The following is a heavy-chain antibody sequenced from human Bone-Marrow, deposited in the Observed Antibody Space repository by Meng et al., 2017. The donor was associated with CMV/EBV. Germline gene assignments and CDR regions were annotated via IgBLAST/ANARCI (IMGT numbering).Heavy chain of an antibody. CDR1: GGTFSSYT. Sequence: SVKVSCKASGGTFSSYTISWVRQAPGQGLEWMGRIIPILGIANYAQKFQGRVTITADKSTSTAYMELSSLRSEDTAVYYCAGRITIPILGTYNWFDPWGQGTLVTVSS. CDR2: IIPILGIA. J-gene: IGHJ5*02. V-gene: IGHV1-69*02. D-gene: IGHD3-3*01. CDR3: AGRITIPILGTYNWFDP.